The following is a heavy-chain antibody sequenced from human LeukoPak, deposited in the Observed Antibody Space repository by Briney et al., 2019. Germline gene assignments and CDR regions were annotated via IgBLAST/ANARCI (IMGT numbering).Heavy chain of an antibody. V-gene: IGHV3-21*01. J-gene: IGHJ6*04. CDR2: ISGSGGST. CDR1: GFTFSSYS. D-gene: IGHD3-10*02. CDR3: AELGITMIGGV. Sequence: PGGSLRLSCAASGFTFSSYSMNWVRQAPGKGLEWVSAISGSGGSTYCADSVKGRFTISRDNAKNPLYLQMNSLRAEDTAVYYCAELGITMIGGVWGKGTTVTISS.